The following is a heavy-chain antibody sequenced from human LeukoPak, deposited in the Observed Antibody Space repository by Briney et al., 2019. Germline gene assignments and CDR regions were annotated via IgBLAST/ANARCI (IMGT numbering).Heavy chain of an antibody. J-gene: IGHJ3*02. V-gene: IGHV1-24*01. CDR1: GYTLTELS. CDR2: FDPEDGET. CDR3: ATEKAGATLFHI. D-gene: IGHD1-26*01. Sequence: ASVKVSCKVSGYTLTELSMHWVRQAPGKGLEWMGGFDPEDGETIYAQKFQGRVTMTEDTSTDTAYMELSSLRSEDTAVYYCATEKAGATLFHIWGQGTMVTVSS.